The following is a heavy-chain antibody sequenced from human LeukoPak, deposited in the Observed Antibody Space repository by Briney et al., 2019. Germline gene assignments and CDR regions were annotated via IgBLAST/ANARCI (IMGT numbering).Heavy chain of an antibody. CDR3: AKDQPTYGSGSSHSDAFDI. V-gene: IGHV3-11*01. D-gene: IGHD3-10*01. CDR1: GFTFSDYY. Sequence: GGSLRLSCAASGFTFSDYYMSWIRQAPETGLEWLSYTSPSGGTIYYTDSVKGRFTMSRDNAQNALYLEMNSLRAEDTAVYYCAKDQPTYGSGSSHSDAFDIWGQGTMVTVSS. J-gene: IGHJ3*02. CDR2: TSPSGGTI.